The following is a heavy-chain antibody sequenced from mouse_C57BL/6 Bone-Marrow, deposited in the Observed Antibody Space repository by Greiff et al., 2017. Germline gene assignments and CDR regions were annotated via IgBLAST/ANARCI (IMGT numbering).Heavy chain of an antibody. CDR3: ASDGYYGAWLAD. V-gene: IGHV1-50*01. Sequence: QVQLQQPGAELVKPGASVKLSCKASGYTFTSYWMQWVKQRPGQGLEWIGEIDPSDSYTNYNQKFKGKATLTVDTSSSTAYMQLSSLTSEDSAVYDCASDGYYGAWLADWGKGTLVTVSA. J-gene: IGHJ3*01. CDR2: IDPSDSYT. D-gene: IGHD2-3*01. CDR1: GYTFTSYW.